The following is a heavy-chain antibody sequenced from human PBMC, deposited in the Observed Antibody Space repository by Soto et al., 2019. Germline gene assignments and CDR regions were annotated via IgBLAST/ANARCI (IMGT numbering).Heavy chain of an antibody. D-gene: IGHD2-15*01. CDR1: GFIFRRYT. J-gene: IGHJ6*02. CDR2: ISSSGTYI. V-gene: IGHV3-21*01. Sequence: GGSLRLSCAASGFIFRRYTMKWVRQAPGRGLKWVSSISSSGTYIYYADSVKGRFTISRDNAKNSLYLQMNSLRAEDTAVYYCAREKDVGLGALGYYYHGMDVWGQGATVTVSS. CDR3: AREKDVGLGALGYYYHGMDV.